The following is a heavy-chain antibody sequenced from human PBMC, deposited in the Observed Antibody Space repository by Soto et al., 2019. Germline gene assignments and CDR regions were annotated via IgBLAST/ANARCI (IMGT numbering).Heavy chain of an antibody. Sequence: EVQLLESGGGLVQPGGSLRLSCAASGFTFSSYAMSWVRQAPGEGLEWVSAISGSGGSTYYADSVKGRFTISRDNSKNTLYLQMNSLRAEDTAVYYCAKDGDFYEQQLGNWFDPWGQGTLVTVSS. V-gene: IGHV3-23*01. CDR1: GFTFSSYA. CDR2: ISGSGGST. J-gene: IGHJ5*02. D-gene: IGHD6-13*01. CDR3: AKDGDFYEQQLGNWFDP.